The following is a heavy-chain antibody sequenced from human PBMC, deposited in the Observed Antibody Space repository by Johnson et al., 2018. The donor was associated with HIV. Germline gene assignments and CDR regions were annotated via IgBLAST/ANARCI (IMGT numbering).Heavy chain of an antibody. V-gene: IGHV3-11*04. CDR3: ARNRPVSYGYRGAFDF. CDR1: GFTFSDYY. D-gene: IGHD5-18*01. J-gene: IGHJ3*01. CDR2: ISSSGSTI. Sequence: QVQLVESGGDLVKPGGSLRLSCAASGFTFSDYYMSWIRQAPGKGLEWVSYISSSGSTIYYADSVKGRFTISRDNAMKSLYLQINSLRAEDTAVYYCARNRPVSYGYRGAFDFWGQGTMVTVSS.